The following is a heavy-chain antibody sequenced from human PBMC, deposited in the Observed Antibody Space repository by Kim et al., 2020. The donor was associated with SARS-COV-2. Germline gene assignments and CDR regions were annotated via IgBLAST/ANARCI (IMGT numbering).Heavy chain of an antibody. J-gene: IGHJ4*02. CDR1: GFTFSSYS. CDR3: ARCSCGYYDSCGLGGDC. V-gene: IGHV3-21*01. Sequence: GGSLRLSCAASGFTFSSYSMNWVRQAPGKGLEWVSSISSSSNNIYYADSVKGRFTISRDNAKNSLYLQMNSLRAEDTAVYYCARCSCGYYDSCGLGGDCWGQGTLVTVSS. CDR2: ISSSSNNI. D-gene: IGHD3-22*01.